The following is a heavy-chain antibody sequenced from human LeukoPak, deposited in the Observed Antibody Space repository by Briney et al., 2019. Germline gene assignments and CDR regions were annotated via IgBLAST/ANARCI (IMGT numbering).Heavy chain of an antibody. Sequence: GESLKISCKGSESTFTSYWTGWVRQLPGKGLELMVIIYPGDSDTRYSPSFQGQVSISADKSTTTAYLHWTSLKASDTAIYYCARQYSNRYFDVWGRGTLVTVSS. CDR2: IYPGDSDT. V-gene: IGHV5-51*01. D-gene: IGHD4-11*01. CDR1: ESTFTSYW. CDR3: ARQYSNRYFDV. J-gene: IGHJ2*01.